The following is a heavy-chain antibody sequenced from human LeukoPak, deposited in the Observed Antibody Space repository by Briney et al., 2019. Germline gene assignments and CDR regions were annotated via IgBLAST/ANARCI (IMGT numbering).Heavy chain of an antibody. CDR2: ISYDGSNK. D-gene: IGHD2-8*01. CDR1: GFTFSSYA. J-gene: IGHJ6*02. V-gene: IGHV3-30-3*01. CDR3: ARDSWDCTNGVCYAAGMDV. Sequence: GGSLRLSCAASGFTFSSYAMHWVRQAPGKGLEWVAVISYDGSNKYYADSVKGRFTISRDNSKNTLYLQMNSLRAEDTAVYYCARDSWDCTNGVCYAAGMDVWGQGTPVTVSS.